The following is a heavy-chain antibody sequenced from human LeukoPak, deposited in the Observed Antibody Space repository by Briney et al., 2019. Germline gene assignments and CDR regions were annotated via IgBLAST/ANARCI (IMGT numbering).Heavy chain of an antibody. Sequence: SETLSLTCAVYGGSFSGYYWSWIRQPPGKGLEWIGYIYYSGSTNYNPSLKSRVTISVDTSKNQFSLKLSSVTAADTAVYYCARSGDILTGYYTDYYYYGMDVWGKGTTVTVSS. CDR1: GGSFSGYY. D-gene: IGHD3-9*01. CDR3: ARSGDILTGYYTDYYYYGMDV. CDR2: IYYSGST. J-gene: IGHJ6*04. V-gene: IGHV4-59*01.